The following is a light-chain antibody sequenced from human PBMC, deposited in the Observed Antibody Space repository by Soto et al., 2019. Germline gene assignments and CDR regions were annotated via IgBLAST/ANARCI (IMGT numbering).Light chain of an antibody. CDR3: CSYAGTLQVV. Sequence: QSVLTQPRSVSGSPGQSVTISCTGTSSDVGGYNYVSWYQQHPGKAPKLMIYDVSKRPSGVPDRFSGSKSGNTASLTISGLQAEDEADYYCCSYAGTLQVVFGGGTKLTVL. CDR1: SSDVGGYNY. CDR2: DVS. J-gene: IGLJ2*01. V-gene: IGLV2-11*01.